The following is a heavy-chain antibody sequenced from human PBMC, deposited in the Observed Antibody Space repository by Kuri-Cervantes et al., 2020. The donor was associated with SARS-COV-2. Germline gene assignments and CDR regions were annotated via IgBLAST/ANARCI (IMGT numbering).Heavy chain of an antibody. D-gene: IGHD4-17*01. CDR1: GYSISSGYY. CDR3: ARKRTTVTTFWFDP. Sequence: SETLSLTCAVSGYSISSGYYWGWTRRPPGKGLEWIGSIYHSGSTNYNPSLKSRVTISVDTSKNQFSLKLSSVTAADTAVYYCARKRTTVTTFWFDPWGQGTLVTVSS. J-gene: IGHJ5*02. CDR2: IYHSGST. V-gene: IGHV4-38-2*01.